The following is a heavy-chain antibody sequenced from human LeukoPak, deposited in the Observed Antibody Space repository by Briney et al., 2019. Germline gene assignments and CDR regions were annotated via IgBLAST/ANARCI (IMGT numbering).Heavy chain of an antibody. D-gene: IGHD2-15*01. V-gene: IGHV4-34*01. Sequence: SETLSLTCAVYGGPFDGYYWTLVRQTPGKGLEWIGEIGHDGGTNYNPSLRSRVTISIDTSKKQFSLKLSSVTAADTAVYYCARVPATVSRPCDSWGQGTLVTVSS. CDR2: IGHDGGT. J-gene: IGHJ4*02. CDR1: GGPFDGYY. CDR3: ARVPATVSRPCDS.